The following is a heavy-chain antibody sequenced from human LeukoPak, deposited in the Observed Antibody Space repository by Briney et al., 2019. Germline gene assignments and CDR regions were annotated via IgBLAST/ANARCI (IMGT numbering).Heavy chain of an antibody. J-gene: IGHJ6*02. V-gene: IGHV3-53*01. CDR1: GFSVSSNY. D-gene: IGHD6-19*01. CDR3: AKDHEYSSGFGGFYYGMDV. CDR2: IYSGGST. Sequence: SGGSLRLSCAASGFSVSSNYMSWVRQAPGKGLECVSVIYSGGSTYYADSVKGRFTISRDNSKNTLYLQMNSLRAEDTAVYYCAKDHEYSSGFGGFYYGMDVWGQGTTVTVSS.